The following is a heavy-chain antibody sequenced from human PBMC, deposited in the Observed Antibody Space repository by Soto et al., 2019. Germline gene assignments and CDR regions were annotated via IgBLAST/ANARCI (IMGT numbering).Heavy chain of an antibody. CDR3: ARGRYGDY. Sequence: QVHLVQSGAEVKEPGASVKVSCKGSGYTFTSYGITWVRQAPGQGLEWMGWISAHNGNTNYAQKLQGRVTVTRDTSTGTAYMELRSLRSDDTAVYYCARGRYGDYWGQGALVTVSS. CDR2: ISAHNGNT. D-gene: IGHD1-1*01. CDR1: GYTFTSYG. J-gene: IGHJ4*02. V-gene: IGHV1-18*01.